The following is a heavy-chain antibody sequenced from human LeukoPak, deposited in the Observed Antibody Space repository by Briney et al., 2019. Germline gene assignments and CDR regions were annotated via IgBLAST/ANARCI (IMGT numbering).Heavy chain of an antibody. J-gene: IGHJ6*03. CDR1: GFTFSGYG. V-gene: IGHV3-30*18. Sequence: PGGSLRLSCEASGFTFSGYGMHWVRQGPGKGLEWVAATSYDESEKYYGDSVKGRFTISRDNSKNTLYLQMNSLRSEDTAVYYCAKAVLGYYYYYMDVWGKGTTVTVSS. CDR2: TSYDESEK. CDR3: AKAVLGYYYYYMDV. D-gene: IGHD3-16*01.